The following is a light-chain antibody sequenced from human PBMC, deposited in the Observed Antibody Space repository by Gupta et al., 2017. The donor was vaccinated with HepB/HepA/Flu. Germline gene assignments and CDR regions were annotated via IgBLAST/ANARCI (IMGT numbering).Light chain of an antibody. CDR3: CSYEGDSTVV. J-gene: IGLJ1*01. CDR2: AVN. Sequence: QSALTQPRSVSGSPGQSVTISCTGTTSDVGGYDHVSWYQQHPGTDPKLIIGAVNKRPSGVPERGAGSNSGTTAFLNVSGLQAEDETYYYCCSYEGDSTVVFGSGTKVPVL. CDR1: TSDVGGYDH. V-gene: IGLV2-11*01.